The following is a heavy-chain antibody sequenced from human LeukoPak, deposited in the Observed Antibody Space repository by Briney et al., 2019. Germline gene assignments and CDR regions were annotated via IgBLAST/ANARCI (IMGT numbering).Heavy chain of an antibody. Sequence: ASVKVSSKASGYTSSSHGFTSVREAPGQGLEWMGWMSAYSGETNPAQKFQGRVTMTTDASTTTVYMEVRSLRSDDTAVYYCARDSVGSYKGSDYWGQGTVVSVSS. CDR2: MSAYSGET. CDR1: GYTSSSHG. CDR3: ARDSVGSYKGSDY. V-gene: IGHV1-18*01. J-gene: IGHJ4*02. D-gene: IGHD1-26*01.